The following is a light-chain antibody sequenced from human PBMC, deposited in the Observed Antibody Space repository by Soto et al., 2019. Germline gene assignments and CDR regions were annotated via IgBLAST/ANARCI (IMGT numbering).Light chain of an antibody. J-gene: IGKJ1*01. Sequence: EIVMTQSPAPLSVSPGERVTLSCRASQSVSSNLAWYQQKPGQAPRLLFYGSSTKATGIPARFSGSGSGTECTLTISSLQSEDVAVYYCQQYNNWPLTLGQGTKVDIK. CDR2: GSS. V-gene: IGKV3-15*01. CDR1: QSVSSN. CDR3: QQYNNWPLT.